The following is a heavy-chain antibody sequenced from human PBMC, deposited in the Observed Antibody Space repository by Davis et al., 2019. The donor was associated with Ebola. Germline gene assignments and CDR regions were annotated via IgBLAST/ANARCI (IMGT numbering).Heavy chain of an antibody. V-gene: IGHV3-23*01. CDR3: ARDRFIGRVGY. CDR2: ISGSGGST. Sequence: GESLKISCTDSVITFSSYAMTWVRRAPGKGLEWVSAISGSGGSTYYADSVKGRFTISRDNSKKTLYLQMSSLRAEDTAVYYCARDRFIGRVGYWGQGTLVTVSS. J-gene: IGHJ4*02. CDR1: VITFSSYA. D-gene: IGHD1-26*01.